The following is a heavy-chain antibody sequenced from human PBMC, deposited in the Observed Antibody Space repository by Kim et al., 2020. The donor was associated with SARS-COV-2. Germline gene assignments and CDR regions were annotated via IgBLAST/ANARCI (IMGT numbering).Heavy chain of an antibody. CDR2: ITSSGSAI. V-gene: IGHV3-48*02. J-gene: IGHJ4*01. Sequence: EGSLRLSCAASGFTFSSYSMNWVRQAPGKGLEWVSYITSSGSAIYYADSVKGRFTMSRDNAKNSLYLQMNSLRDEDTAVYYCAKEARGTVDYWGHGTLVTVSS. CDR1: GFTFSSYS. D-gene: IGHD1-1*01. CDR3: AKEARGTVDY.